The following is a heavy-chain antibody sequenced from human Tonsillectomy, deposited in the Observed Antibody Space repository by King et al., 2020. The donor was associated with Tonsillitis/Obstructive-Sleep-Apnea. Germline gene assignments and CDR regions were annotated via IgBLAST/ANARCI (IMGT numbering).Heavy chain of an antibody. J-gene: IGHJ3*02. D-gene: IGHD5-24*01. CDR1: GVTFRHYA. CDR2: ISYDGTDK. CDR3: ARGEMATISPAFDI. Sequence: QLVESGGGVVQPGRSRRLSCVASGVTFRHYAMHWVRQSPGKGLEWAALISYDGTDKYYADSVKGRFTVSRDNSKNKLYLQMNFLRPEDTAVYYCARGEMATISPAFDIWGQGTMLTVSS. V-gene: IGHV3-30*04.